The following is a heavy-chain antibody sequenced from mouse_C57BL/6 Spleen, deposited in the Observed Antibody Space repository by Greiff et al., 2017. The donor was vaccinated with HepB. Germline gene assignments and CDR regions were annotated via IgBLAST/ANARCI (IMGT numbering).Heavy chain of an antibody. V-gene: IGHV1-81*01. CDR2: IYPRSGNT. CDR3: AGSNWFAY. J-gene: IGHJ3*01. D-gene: IGHD2-5*01. CDR1: GYTFTSYG. Sequence: QVQLQQSGAELARPGASVKLSCKASGYTFTSYGISWVKQRTGQGLEWIGEIYPRSGNTYYNEKFKGKATLTADKSSSTAYMELRSLTSEDSAVYFCAGSNWFAYWGQGTLVTVSA.